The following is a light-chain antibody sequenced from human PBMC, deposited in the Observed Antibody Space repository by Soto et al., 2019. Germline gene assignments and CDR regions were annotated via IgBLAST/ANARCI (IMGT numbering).Light chain of an antibody. CDR3: QQYDRYPHT. V-gene: IGKV1-16*01. CDR1: QGIRDS. CDR2: SAS. Sequence: DIQMTQSPSSLSASVGDRVTITCRASQGIRDSLAWFQQRPGRAPKSLISSASNLQRGVPSRFSGSGSGTDVTLTITNLQPEDFATYYCQQYDRYPHTFGQGTKLQIK. J-gene: IGKJ2*01.